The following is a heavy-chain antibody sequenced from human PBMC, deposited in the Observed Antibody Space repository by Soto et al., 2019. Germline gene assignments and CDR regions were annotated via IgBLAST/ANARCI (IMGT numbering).Heavy chain of an antibody. J-gene: IGHJ4*02. CDR2: VFYNGTT. CDR3: ARGVTMITVFDD. Sequence: PSETLSLTCTVSGGSVSSGSYYWSWIRQPPGKGLEHIGYVFYNGTTNYNPSLKSRVTMSVDTSRDQFSLRLSSVTAPDTAFYYCARGVTMITVFDDWGQGSLVIVSS. V-gene: IGHV4-61*01. D-gene: IGHD3-22*01. CDR1: GGSVSSGSYY.